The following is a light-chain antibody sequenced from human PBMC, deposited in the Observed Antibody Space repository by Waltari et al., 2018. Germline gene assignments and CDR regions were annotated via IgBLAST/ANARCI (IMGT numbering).Light chain of an antibody. CDR2: FNNESSH. V-gene: IGLV4-69*02. CDR1: SDRSSNA. CDR3: QTWGTGIRV. Sequence: HLVLTQSPSASASLGASVNLTCTLSSDRSSNAIAWHQQQPKKGPGYMMKFNNESSHSKRDGFPDRFSGSISGARRHLSISSLQPEDEADYYCQTWGTGIRVFGGGTKLTV. J-gene: IGLJ3*02.